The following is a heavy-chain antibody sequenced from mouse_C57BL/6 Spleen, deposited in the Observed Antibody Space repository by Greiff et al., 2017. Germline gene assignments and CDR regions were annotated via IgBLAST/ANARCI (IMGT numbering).Heavy chain of an antibody. CDR1: GFTFSSYG. CDR2: ISSGGSYT. CDR3: ARGGYDYDWYFDV. Sequence: DVKLQESGGDLVKPGGSLKLSCAASGFTFSSYGMSWVRQTPDKRLEWVATISSGGSYTYYPDSVKGRFTISRDNAKNTLYLQMSSLKSEDTAMYYCARGGYDYDWYFDVWGTGTTVTVSS. J-gene: IGHJ1*03. D-gene: IGHD2-4*01. V-gene: IGHV5-6*02.